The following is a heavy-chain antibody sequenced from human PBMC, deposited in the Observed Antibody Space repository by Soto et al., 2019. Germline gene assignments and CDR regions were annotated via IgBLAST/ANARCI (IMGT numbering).Heavy chain of an antibody. CDR3: ARDHKCSGGSCYSGVGWFDP. Sequence: QVQLVQSGAEAKKPGSSVKVSCKASGGTFSSYAISWVRQAPGQGLEWMGGIIPIFGTANYAQKFQGRVTITADESTSTAYMELSSLRSEDTAVYYCARDHKCSGGSCYSGVGWFDPWGQGTLVTVSS. D-gene: IGHD2-15*01. J-gene: IGHJ5*02. CDR2: IIPIFGTA. CDR1: GGTFSSYA. V-gene: IGHV1-69*01.